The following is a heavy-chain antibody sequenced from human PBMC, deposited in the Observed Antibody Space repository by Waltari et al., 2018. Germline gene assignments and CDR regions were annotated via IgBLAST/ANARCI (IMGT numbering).Heavy chain of an antibody. V-gene: IGHV4-34*01. CDR2: INHSGST. Sequence: QVQLQQWGAGLLKPSETLSLTCAVYGGSFSGYYWSWIRQPPGKGLELIGEINHSGSTNYNPSLKSRVTISVDTSKNQFSLKLSSVTAADTAVYYCARRPGYYDSSGYYFYYFDYWGQGTLVTVSS. CDR1: GGSFSGYY. CDR3: ARRPGYYDSSGYYFYYFDY. D-gene: IGHD3-22*01. J-gene: IGHJ4*02.